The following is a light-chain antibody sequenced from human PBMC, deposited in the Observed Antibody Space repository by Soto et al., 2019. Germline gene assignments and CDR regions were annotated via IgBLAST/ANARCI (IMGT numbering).Light chain of an antibody. CDR1: SGHSSYA. CDR2: LNSDGSH. V-gene: IGLV4-69*01. Sequence: QLVLTQSPSASASLGASVTLTCTRSSGHSSYAIEWHQQQPQKGPRYLMKLNSDGSHSKGDGIPDRFSGSSSGAERYLTISSLQSEDEDYYYCQTWGTGTVVFGGGTKLTVL. J-gene: IGLJ2*01. CDR3: QTWGTGTVV.